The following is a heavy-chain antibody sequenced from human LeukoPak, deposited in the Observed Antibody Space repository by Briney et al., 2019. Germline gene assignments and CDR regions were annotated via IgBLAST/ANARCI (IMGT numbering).Heavy chain of an antibody. V-gene: IGHV1-69*15. CDR3: ARRRMVATRSPIDY. D-gene: IGHD2-21*02. CDR2: IIPVFGPA. J-gene: IGHJ4*02. CDR1: GGTFSSYV. Sequence: ASVKVSCKASGGTFSSYVVDWVRQAPGQGLEWMGRIIPVFGPANYAQKFQGRVTITADETTSTAYMELTSLRSEDTAVYYCARRRMVATRSPIDYWGRGTLVIVSS.